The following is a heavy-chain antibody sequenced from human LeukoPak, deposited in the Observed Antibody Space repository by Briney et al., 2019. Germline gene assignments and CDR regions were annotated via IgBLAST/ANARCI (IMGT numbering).Heavy chain of an antibody. V-gene: IGHV4-39*07. CDR3: AREPWELVNYFDY. Sequence: SETLSLTCTVSGGSISSSSYYWGWIRQPPGKGLEWIGSIYYSGSTYYNPSLKSRVTISVDTSKNQFSLKLSSVTAADMAVYYCAREPWELVNYFDYWGQGTLVTVSS. J-gene: IGHJ4*02. D-gene: IGHD1-26*01. CDR2: IYYSGST. CDR1: GGSISSSSYY.